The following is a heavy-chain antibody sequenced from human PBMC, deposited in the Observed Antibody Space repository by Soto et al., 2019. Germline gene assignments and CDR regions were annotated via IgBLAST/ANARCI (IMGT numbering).Heavy chain of an antibody. V-gene: IGHV1-8*01. CDR3: ASRFSSSWYEGWFDP. CDR2: MNPNSGNT. J-gene: IGHJ5*02. Sequence: ASVKVSCKASGYTFTSYDINWVRQATGQGLEWMGWMNPNSGNTGYAQKFQGRVTMTRNTSISTAYMELCSLRSEDTAVYYCASRFSSSWYEGWFDPWGQGTLVTVSS. CDR1: GYTFTSYD. D-gene: IGHD6-13*01.